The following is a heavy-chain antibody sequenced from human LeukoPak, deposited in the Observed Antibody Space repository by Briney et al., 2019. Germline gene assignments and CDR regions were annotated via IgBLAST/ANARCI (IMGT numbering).Heavy chain of an antibody. Sequence: ASVKVSCKASGYTFTDSYIHWVRQAPGHGLEWMGWINPNSGGTNYAQKFQGRVTMTRDTSISTAYMELSRLRSDDTAVYYCAAARGWYAVDFWGQGTLVTVSS. V-gene: IGHV1-2*02. CDR2: INPNSGGT. J-gene: IGHJ4*02. CDR3: AAARGWYAVDF. D-gene: IGHD6-19*01. CDR1: GYTFTDSY.